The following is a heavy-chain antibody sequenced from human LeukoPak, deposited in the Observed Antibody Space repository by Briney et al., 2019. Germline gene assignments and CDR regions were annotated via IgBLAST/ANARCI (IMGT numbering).Heavy chain of an antibody. Sequence: ASVKVSCKASGYTFTGYYMHWVRQAPGQGLEWMGWINPNSGGTNYAQKFQGWVTTTRDTSISTAYMELSNLRSEDTAVYYCARDGSGSYSPNWFDRWGQGTLVTVSS. D-gene: IGHD3-10*01. V-gene: IGHV1-2*04. CDR2: INPNSGGT. CDR3: ARDGSGSYSPNWFDR. CDR1: GYTFTGYY. J-gene: IGHJ5*02.